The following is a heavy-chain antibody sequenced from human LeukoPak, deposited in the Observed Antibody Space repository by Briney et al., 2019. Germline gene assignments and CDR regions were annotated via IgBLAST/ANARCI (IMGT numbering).Heavy chain of an antibody. CDR3: ARIQLAAALRLYYFDY. D-gene: IGHD6-13*01. J-gene: IGHJ4*02. CDR1: GYTFTSYG. CDR2: ISAYNGNT. Sequence: WASVKVSCKASGYTFTSYGISWVRQAPGQGLEWMGWISAYNGNTNYAQKLQGRVTITTDTSTSTAYMELRSLRSDDTAVYYCARIQLAAALRLYYFDYWGQGTLVTVSS. V-gene: IGHV1-18*01.